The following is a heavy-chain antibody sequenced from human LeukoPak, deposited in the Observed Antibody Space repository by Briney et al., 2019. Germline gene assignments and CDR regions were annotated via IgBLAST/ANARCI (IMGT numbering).Heavy chain of an antibody. CDR3: ARMNYGSGSYSTNWFDP. D-gene: IGHD3-10*01. CDR1: GCSISSYY. V-gene: IGHV4-59*08. Sequence: SETLSLTCTVSGCSISSYYWSWIRQPPGKGLVWCGNTNYGGSTNYNPSHKSRVTISVDTSTSQFSLKLSSVTAADTAVYYCARMNYGSGSYSTNWFDPWGQGTLVTVSS. CDR2: TNYGGST. J-gene: IGHJ5*02.